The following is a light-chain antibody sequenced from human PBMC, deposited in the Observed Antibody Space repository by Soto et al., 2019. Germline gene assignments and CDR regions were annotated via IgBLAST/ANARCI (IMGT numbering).Light chain of an antibody. J-gene: IGKJ4*01. Sequence: DIQLTQSPSSVSASVGDRVTITCRASRDISSWLAWYQQKPGQAPNILVFAASTLQRGVPTRFSGRGSGTEFTLTIDSLQPEDFVTYYCQQADSLPLTFGGGTKVDIK. V-gene: IGKV1-12*01. CDR1: RDISSW. CDR2: AAS. CDR3: QQADSLPLT.